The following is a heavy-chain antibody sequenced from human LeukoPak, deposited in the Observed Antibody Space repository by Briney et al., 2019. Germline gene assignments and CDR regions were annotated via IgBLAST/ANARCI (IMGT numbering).Heavy chain of an antibody. Sequence: ASVKVSCKASGYTFTGYYMHWVRQAPGQGLEWMGWINPNSGGTNYAQKFQGRVTMTRDTSISTAYMELSSLRSEDTAVYYCARGKWLRLRYFDYWGQGTLVTVSS. D-gene: IGHD5-12*01. CDR2: INPNSGGT. CDR3: ARGKWLRLRYFDY. V-gene: IGHV1-2*02. CDR1: GYTFTGYY. J-gene: IGHJ4*02.